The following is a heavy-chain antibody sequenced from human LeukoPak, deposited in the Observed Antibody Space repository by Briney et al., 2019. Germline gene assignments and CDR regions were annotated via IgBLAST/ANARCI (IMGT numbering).Heavy chain of an antibody. CDR3: ARRATSGNYQMLHFDS. Sequence: SETLSLTCAVYGGSFSGYYWSWIRQPPGKGLEWIGEINHSGSTNYNPSPKSRVTMSLDTSKNQFSLTLSSVTAADTAIYYCARRATSGNYQMLHFDSWGQGILVTVSS. D-gene: IGHD1-7*01. CDR1: GGSFSGYY. V-gene: IGHV4-34*01. J-gene: IGHJ4*02. CDR2: INHSGST.